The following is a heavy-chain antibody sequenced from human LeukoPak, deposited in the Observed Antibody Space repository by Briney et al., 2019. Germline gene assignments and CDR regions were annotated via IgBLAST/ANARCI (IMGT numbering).Heavy chain of an antibody. CDR3: ARDQLSGGILNAFDI. D-gene: IGHD6-19*01. CDR1: GFTFSSYA. V-gene: IGHV3-30-3*01. J-gene: IGHJ3*02. Sequence: QAGGSLRLSCAASGFTFSSYAMHWVRQAPGKGLEWVAVISYDGSNKYYADSVKGRFTISRDNSKNTLYLQMNSLRAEDTAVYYCARDQLSGGILNAFDIWGQGTMVTVSS. CDR2: ISYDGSNK.